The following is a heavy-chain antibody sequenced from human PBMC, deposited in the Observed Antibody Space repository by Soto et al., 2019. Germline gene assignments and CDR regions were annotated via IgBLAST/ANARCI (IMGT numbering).Heavy chain of an antibody. J-gene: IGHJ4*02. V-gene: IGHV4-59*08. D-gene: IGHD7-27*01. CDR2: IYYGGST. Sequence: QVQLQESGPGLVKPSETLSLTCTVSGDSISTYYWTWIRQSPGKGLELIAFIYYGGSTNYTPSLRSRVTISVDTSKNQFSLKLNSVTAADTAVYYCARPGRDWGSLDYWGQGTLVTVSS. CDR3: ARPGRDWGSLDY. CDR1: GDSISTYY.